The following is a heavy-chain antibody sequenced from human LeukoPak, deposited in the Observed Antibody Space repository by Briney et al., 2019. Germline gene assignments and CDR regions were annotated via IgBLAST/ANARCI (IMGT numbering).Heavy chain of an antibody. J-gene: IGHJ4*02. CDR3: AKEGGSGSYYPLYYFDY. D-gene: IGHD3-10*01. CDR1: GFTFDDYA. V-gene: IGHV3-9*01. CDR2: ISWNSGSI. Sequence: PGGSLRLSCAASGFTFDDYAMHWVRQAPGKGLERVSGISWNSGSIGYADSVKGRFTISRDNAKNSLYLQMNSLRAEDTALYYCAKEGGSGSYYPLYYFDYWGQGTLVTVSS.